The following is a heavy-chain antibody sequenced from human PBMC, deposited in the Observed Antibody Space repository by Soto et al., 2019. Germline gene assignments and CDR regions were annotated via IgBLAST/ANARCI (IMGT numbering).Heavy chain of an antibody. CDR3: ARTRGVISRVTYNWFDP. J-gene: IGHJ5*02. CDR2: IKPNSGGT. V-gene: IGHV1-2*02. D-gene: IGHD3-10*01. CDR1: GYSFSGYY. Sequence: GASVKVSCKXSGYSFSGYYMNWVRQAPGQGLEWMGWIKPNSGGTDYAQKFQGRVTMTRDTSISTAYMELRGLRYDDTAVYYCARTRGVISRVTYNWFDPWGQGTLVTVSS.